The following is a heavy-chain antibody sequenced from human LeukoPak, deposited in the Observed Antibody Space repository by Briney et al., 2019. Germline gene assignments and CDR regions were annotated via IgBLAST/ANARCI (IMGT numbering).Heavy chain of an antibody. D-gene: IGHD1-26*01. V-gene: IGHV3-30-3*01. CDR2: ISYDGSNK. CDR1: GFTFSSYA. J-gene: IGHJ4*02. CDR3: ASGSYSTADY. Sequence: GRSLRLSCAASGFTFSSYAMHWVRQAPGKGLEWVAVISYDGSNKYYADSVKGRFTISRDNSKNTVYLQMNSLRAEDTAVYYCASGSYSTADYWGQGTLVTVSS.